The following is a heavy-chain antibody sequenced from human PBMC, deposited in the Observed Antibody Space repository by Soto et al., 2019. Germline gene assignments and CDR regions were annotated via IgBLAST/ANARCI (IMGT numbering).Heavy chain of an antibody. D-gene: IGHD3-9*01. Sequence: QVQLQESGPGLVKPSETLSLTCTVSDGSVSSSSYYWGWIRQPPGGGQVWIGTVDYCGTTDYNPVRKSRVAITSNTSNNQSPLNVTALAAADAAVYYCARQYDSFSGEFYYWGQGTLVIVSS. CDR2: VDYCGTT. V-gene: IGHV4-39*01. J-gene: IGHJ4*02. CDR1: DGSVSSSSYY. CDR3: ARQYDSFSGEFYY.